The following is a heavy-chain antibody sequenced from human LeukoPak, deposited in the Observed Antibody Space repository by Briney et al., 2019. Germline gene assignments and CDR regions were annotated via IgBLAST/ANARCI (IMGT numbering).Heavy chain of an antibody. CDR1: GFTFNTYS. D-gene: IGHD5-18*01. CDR3: ARDMQTMAWIQDNRGFDP. V-gene: IGHV3-21*01. Sequence: GGSLRLSCAASGFTFNTYSMNWVRQAPGKGLEWVSSISRGSSYIYYADSDKGRFTISRDNAKNSLYLQMNSLRAEDTAVYYCARDMQTMAWIQDNRGFDPWGQGTLVTVSS. J-gene: IGHJ5*02. CDR2: ISRGSSYI.